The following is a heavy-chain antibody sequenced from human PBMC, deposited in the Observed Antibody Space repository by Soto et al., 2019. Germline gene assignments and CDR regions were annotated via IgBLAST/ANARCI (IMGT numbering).Heavy chain of an antibody. V-gene: IGHV4-4*07. D-gene: IGHD6-13*01. CDR3: AKESGSPAGTVEN. CDR1: GASLSSSY. CDR2: VYASRNT. J-gene: IGHJ4*02. Sequence: QVQLQESGPGLVKPSETLSLTCTVSGASLSSSYWSWIRQPAGEGLEWIGRVYASRNTNYDPSLQSRVTMLIDTSKNHLSLGLSSVTAAGTAIYDWAKESGSPAGTVENWGQGTLVSVSS.